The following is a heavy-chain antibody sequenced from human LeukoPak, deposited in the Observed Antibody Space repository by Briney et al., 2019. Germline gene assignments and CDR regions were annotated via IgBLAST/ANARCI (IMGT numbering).Heavy chain of an antibody. Sequence: ASVKVSCKASGYTFTSYAMNWVRQAPGQGLEWMGWINTNTGNPTYAQGFTGRFVFSLDTSVSTAYLQISSLKAEDTAVYYCARAQRRDGYKFSPIDFWGQGTLVTVSS. J-gene: IGHJ4*02. CDR3: ARAQRRDGYKFSPIDF. CDR1: GYTFTSYA. D-gene: IGHD5-24*01. V-gene: IGHV7-4-1*02. CDR2: INTNTGNP.